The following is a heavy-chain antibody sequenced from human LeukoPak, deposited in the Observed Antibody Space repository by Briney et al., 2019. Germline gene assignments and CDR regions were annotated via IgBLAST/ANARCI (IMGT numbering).Heavy chain of an antibody. V-gene: IGHV4-59*06. CDR1: GGSISSYY. CDR3: ARGEGHDYGYSFDY. J-gene: IGHJ4*02. CDR2: IYYSGST. D-gene: IGHD2-2*03. Sequence: SETLSLTCTVSGGSISSYYWSWIRQPAGKGLEWIGYIYYSGSTSYNPSLKSRVTISEETSKNQFSLILSSVTAADTAVYYCARGEGHDYGYSFDYWGQGTLVTVSS.